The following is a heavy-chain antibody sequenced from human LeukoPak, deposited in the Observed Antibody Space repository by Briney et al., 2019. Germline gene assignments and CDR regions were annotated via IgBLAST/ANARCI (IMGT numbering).Heavy chain of an antibody. CDR1: GFTFSSYS. Sequence: GGSLRLSCAASGFTFSSYSMNWARQAPGKGLEWVSSISSSSYIYYADSVKGRFTISRDNAKNSLYLQMNSLRAEDTAVYYCARDPGAVAGTPFDYMDVWGKGTTVTVSS. D-gene: IGHD6-19*01. V-gene: IGHV3-21*01. CDR2: ISSSSYI. J-gene: IGHJ6*03. CDR3: ARDPGAVAGTPFDYMDV.